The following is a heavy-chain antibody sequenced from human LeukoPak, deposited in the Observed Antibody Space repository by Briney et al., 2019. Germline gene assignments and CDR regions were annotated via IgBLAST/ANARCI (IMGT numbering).Heavy chain of an antibody. Sequence: SVKVSCKASGGTFNSYTLSWVRQAPGQGLEWMGRIIPILGIANYAQKFQGRVTITADKSTSTGYMELSSLRSEDTAVYYCAREAGEFHYWGQGTLVTVSS. CDR2: IIPILGIA. CDR1: GGTFNSYT. V-gene: IGHV1-69*04. CDR3: AREAGEFHY. J-gene: IGHJ4*02. D-gene: IGHD3-16*01.